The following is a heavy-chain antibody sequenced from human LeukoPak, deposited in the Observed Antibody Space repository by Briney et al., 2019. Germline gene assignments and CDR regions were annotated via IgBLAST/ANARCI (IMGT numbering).Heavy chain of an antibody. Sequence: GEPLKISCRGSGYSFSTYWVGWVRQMPGKGLEWMGIMYPGDSDTRYSPSFQGQFTISADKSICTAYLQWSSLKASDTAMYYCARRDGYNMGAFDIWGQGTMVTVSS. CDR3: ARRDGYNMGAFDI. CDR1: GYSFSTYW. D-gene: IGHD5-24*01. V-gene: IGHV5-51*01. J-gene: IGHJ3*02. CDR2: MYPGDSDT.